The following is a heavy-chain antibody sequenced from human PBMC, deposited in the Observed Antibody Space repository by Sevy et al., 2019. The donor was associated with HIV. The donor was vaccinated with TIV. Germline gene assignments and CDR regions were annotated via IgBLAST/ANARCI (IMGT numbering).Heavy chain of an antibody. D-gene: IGHD3-22*01. CDR2: FDPEDAKT. Sequence: ASVKVSCKVSGYTLTQLSMHWVRLTPGKGLEWMASFDPEDAKTVYSQKFQGKLSMTEDTSTHTAYMELSSLRSEDTVVYYCATTKDYYESSGVPFDYWGQGTLVTVSS. J-gene: IGHJ4*02. CDR3: ATTKDYYESSGVPFDY. CDR1: GYTLTQLS. V-gene: IGHV1-24*01.